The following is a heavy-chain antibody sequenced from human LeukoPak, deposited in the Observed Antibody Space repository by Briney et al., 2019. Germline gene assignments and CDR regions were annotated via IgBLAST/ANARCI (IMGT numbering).Heavy chain of an antibody. V-gene: IGHV3-66*01. D-gene: IGHD2-15*01. Sequence: GGSLRLSCAASGFTVITNYMSWVRQAPGKGLEWVSVIYSGGSTYYADSVKGRFTISRDNSKNTLHLQMNSLRAEDTAVYYCARNLGYCSGGTCYMPAYWGQGTLVTVSS. CDR1: GFTVITNY. CDR2: IYSGGST. J-gene: IGHJ4*02. CDR3: ARNLGYCSGGTCYMPAY.